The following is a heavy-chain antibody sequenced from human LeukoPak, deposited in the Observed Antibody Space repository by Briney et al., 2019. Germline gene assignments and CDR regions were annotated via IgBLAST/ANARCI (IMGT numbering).Heavy chain of an antibody. CDR1: GYTFTGYY. J-gene: IGHJ4*02. V-gene: IGHV1-2*02. Sequence: ASVKVSCKASGYTFTGYYMHWVRQAPGQGLEWMGWINPNSGGTNYAQKFQGRVTMTRDTSIGTAYMELSRLRSDDTAVYYCARIMITFGGVDYWGQGTLVTVSS. CDR2: INPNSGGT. CDR3: ARIMITFGGVDY. D-gene: IGHD3-16*01.